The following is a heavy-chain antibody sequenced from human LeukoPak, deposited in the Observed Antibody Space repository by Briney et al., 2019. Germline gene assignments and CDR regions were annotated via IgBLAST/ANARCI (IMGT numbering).Heavy chain of an antibody. CDR3: TTETVNMARGVNDY. V-gene: IGHV3-15*01. CDR2: IKSKTDGGTT. CDR1: GFTFSNAW. J-gene: IGHJ4*02. Sequence: PGGSLRLSCAASGFTFSNAWMSWVRQAPGKGLEWVGRIKSKTDGGTTDYAAPVKGRFTISRDDSKNTLFLQMNSLKTEDTAVHYCTTETVNMARGVNDYWGQGTLVTVSS. D-gene: IGHD3-10*01.